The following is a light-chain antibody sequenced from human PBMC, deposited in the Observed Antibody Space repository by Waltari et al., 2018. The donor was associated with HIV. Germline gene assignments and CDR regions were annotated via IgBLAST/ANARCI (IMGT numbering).Light chain of an antibody. J-gene: IGKJ4*01. Sequence: DIQMTQSPSSLSASVGDRVPITCQASQDISNYLNWYQQEPGKAPQLLIYDASNLETGVPSRFSGSGSGTDFTFTISSLQPEDIATYYCQQYDNLLLTFGGVTKVEIK. CDR2: DAS. CDR3: QQYDNLLLT. CDR1: QDISNY. V-gene: IGKV1-33*01.